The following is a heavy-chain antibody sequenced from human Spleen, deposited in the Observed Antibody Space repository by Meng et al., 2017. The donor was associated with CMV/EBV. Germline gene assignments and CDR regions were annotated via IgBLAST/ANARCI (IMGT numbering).Heavy chain of an antibody. CDR2: IYWDDDK. Sequence: SGFSLSTSGVGVGWIRQHPGKALEWLALIYWDDDKRYSPSLKSRLTITKDTSKNQVVLTVTNMDPVDTATYYCALGRFASGSYLFAYWGQGTLVTVSS. V-gene: IGHV2-5*02. J-gene: IGHJ4*02. CDR3: ALGRFASGSYLFAY. D-gene: IGHD3-10*01. CDR1: GFSLSTSGVG.